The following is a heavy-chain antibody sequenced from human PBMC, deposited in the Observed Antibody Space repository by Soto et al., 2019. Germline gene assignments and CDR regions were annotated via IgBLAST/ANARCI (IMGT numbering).Heavy chain of an antibody. CDR1: GDIVFSNSAS. J-gene: IGHJ3*01. CDR2: TYYRSKWFS. Sequence: SQTLSLTCAISGDIVFSNSASWNWIRQSPSRGLEWLGRTYYRSKWFSDYAVSVKSRITITPDTSKNQFSLQLSSVTPEDTAMYYCTRVKAVDGYPFDFWGQGTMVTVSS. D-gene: IGHD6-19*01. V-gene: IGHV6-1*01. CDR3: TRVKAVDGYPFDF.